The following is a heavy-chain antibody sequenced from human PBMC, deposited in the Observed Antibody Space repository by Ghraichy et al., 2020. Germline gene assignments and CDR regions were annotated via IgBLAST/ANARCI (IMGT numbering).Heavy chain of an antibody. CDR3: ARDVGYCGGDCYPYWYFDL. CDR1: GGSISGYY. Sequence: SETLSLTCTVPGGSISGYYWNWIRQPPGKGLEWIGHVYYRGSTNYNPSLKSRVTISVDTSKIQFSLKLTSVTAADTAVYYCARDVGYCGGDCYPYWYFDLWGRGTLVTVYS. J-gene: IGHJ2*01. D-gene: IGHD2-21*01. CDR2: VYYRGST. V-gene: IGHV4-59*01.